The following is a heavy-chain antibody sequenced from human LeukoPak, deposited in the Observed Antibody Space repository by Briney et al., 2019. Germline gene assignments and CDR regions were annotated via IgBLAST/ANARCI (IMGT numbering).Heavy chain of an antibody. J-gene: IGHJ6*02. CDR3: ARGRYYGMDV. V-gene: IGHV3-74*01. CDR2: VNSDGSST. CDR1: GFTFTSYW. Sequence: GGSLRLSCAASGFTFTSYWMHWVRHAPGKGLVWVSRVNSDGSSTTYADSVKGRFTISRDNAKNTLYLQMNSRRAEDTAVYYCARGRYYGMDVWGQGATGTVSS.